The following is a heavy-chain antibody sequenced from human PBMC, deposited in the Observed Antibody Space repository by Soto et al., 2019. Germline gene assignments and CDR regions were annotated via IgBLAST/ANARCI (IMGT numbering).Heavy chain of an antibody. CDR2: INPDGGGT. CDR3: AVGGNYLSMDV. J-gene: IGHJ6*02. D-gene: IGHD4-4*01. Sequence: QVQLVQSGAEVKKPGASVKVSCKASGYTFTSYYMHWVRLAPGQGLEWMGIINPDGGGTSYAQKFQGRVIMTRYTSTSTVFMDMSSLRSEDTAVYYCAVGGNYLSMDVWGQGTTVTVSS. CDR1: GYTFTSYY. V-gene: IGHV1-46*01.